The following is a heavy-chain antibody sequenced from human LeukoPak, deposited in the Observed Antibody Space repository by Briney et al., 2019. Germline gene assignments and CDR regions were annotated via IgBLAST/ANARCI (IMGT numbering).Heavy chain of an antibody. CDR3: AKGWSGMDV. V-gene: IGHV3-30*18. J-gene: IGHJ6*02. Sequence: GGSLRLSCAASGFTFSSYGMHWVRQAPGKGLVWVAVISYDGSNKYYADSVKGRFTISRDNSKNTLYLQMNSLRAEDTAVYYCAKGWSGMDVWGQGTTVTVSS. CDR1: GFTFSSYG. CDR2: ISYDGSNK.